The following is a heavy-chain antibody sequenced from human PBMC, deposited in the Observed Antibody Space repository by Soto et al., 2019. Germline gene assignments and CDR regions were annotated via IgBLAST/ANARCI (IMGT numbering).Heavy chain of an antibody. CDR3: GRVSMRYCSGGSCYSFFDY. J-gene: IGHJ4*02. D-gene: IGHD2-15*01. CDR1: GGSFSGYY. V-gene: IGHV4-34*01. Sequence: TSETLSLTCAVYGGSFSGYYWSWIRQPPGKGLEWIGEINHSGSTNYNPSLKSRVTISVDTSKNQFSLKLSSVTAADTAVYYCGRVSMRYCSGGSCYSFFDYWGQGTLVTVSS. CDR2: INHSGST.